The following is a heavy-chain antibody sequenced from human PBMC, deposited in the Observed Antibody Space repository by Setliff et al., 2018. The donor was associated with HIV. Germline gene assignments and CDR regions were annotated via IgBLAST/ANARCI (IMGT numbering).Heavy chain of an antibody. CDR3: ARDGRYSFGYSWFDP. Sequence: SETLSLTCSVSGGSISSYYWSWIRQPPGKGLEWIGDIYYSGMTNYNPSLQSRVTISLDPSKNQFSLKVNSVTAADTAVYYCARDGRYSFGYSWFDPWGQGTLVTVSS. J-gene: IGHJ5*02. CDR1: GGSISSYY. V-gene: IGHV4-59*01. D-gene: IGHD5-18*01. CDR2: IYYSGMT.